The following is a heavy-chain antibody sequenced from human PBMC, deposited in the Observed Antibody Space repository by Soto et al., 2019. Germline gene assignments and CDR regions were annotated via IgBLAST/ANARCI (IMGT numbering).Heavy chain of an antibody. V-gene: IGHV3-33*01. CDR1: GFTFSSYG. CDR3: ARVPGGGSGRYYFDY. CDR2: IWYDGSNK. Sequence: QVQLVESGGGVVQPGRSLRLSCAASGFTFSSYGMHWVRQAPGKGLEWVAVIWYDGSNKYYADSVKGRFTISRDNSKNTLYLQMNSLRAEDTAVYYCARVPGGGSGRYYFDYWGQGTLVTVSS. D-gene: IGHD3-10*01. J-gene: IGHJ4*02.